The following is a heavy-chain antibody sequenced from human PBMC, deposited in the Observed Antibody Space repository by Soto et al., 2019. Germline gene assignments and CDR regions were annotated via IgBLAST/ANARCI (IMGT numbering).Heavy chain of an antibody. CDR2: IIPIFGTA. D-gene: IGHD3-22*01. V-gene: IGHV1-69*13. CDR1: GGTFSSYA. Sequence: SVKVSCKASGGTFSSYAISWVRQAPGQGLEWMGGIIPIFGTANYAQKFQGRVTITADESTSTAYMELSSLRSEDTAVYYCARDGGRDYYDSSGYHNWFDPWGQGTLVTVSS. J-gene: IGHJ5*02. CDR3: ARDGGRDYYDSSGYHNWFDP.